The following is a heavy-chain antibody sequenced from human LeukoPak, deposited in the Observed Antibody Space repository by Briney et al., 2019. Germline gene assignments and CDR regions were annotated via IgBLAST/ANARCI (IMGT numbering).Heavy chain of an antibody. CDR2: ISTSGSTI. V-gene: IGHV3-48*02. J-gene: IGHJ4*02. CDR3: ARDGPGYSFDY. CDR1: GFTFSSYA. D-gene: IGHD5-18*01. Sequence: RPGGSLRLSCTASGFTFSSYAMTWVRQAPGKGLEWVSSISTSGSTIYYADSVKGRFTSSRDNARNSLYLQVDSLRDEDTAVFYCARDGPGYSFDYWREGALVTVSS.